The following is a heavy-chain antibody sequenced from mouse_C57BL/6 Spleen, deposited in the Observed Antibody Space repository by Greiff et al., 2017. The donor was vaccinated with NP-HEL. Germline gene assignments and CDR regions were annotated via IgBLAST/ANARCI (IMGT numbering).Heavy chain of an antibody. CDR1: GFNIKDDY. V-gene: IGHV14-4*01. Sequence: VQLQQSGAELVRPGASVKLSCTASGFNIKDDYMHWVKQRPEQGLEWIGWIDPENGDTEYASKFQGKATITADTSSNTAYLQLSSLTSEDTAVYYCTTTTTVVATGNWYFDVWGTGTTVTVSS. CDR3: TTTTTVVATGNWYFDV. CDR2: IDPENGDT. D-gene: IGHD1-1*01. J-gene: IGHJ1*03.